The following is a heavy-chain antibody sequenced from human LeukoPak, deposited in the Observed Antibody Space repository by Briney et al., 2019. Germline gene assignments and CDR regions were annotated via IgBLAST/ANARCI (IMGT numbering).Heavy chain of an antibody. CDR2: IYYSGST. CDR3: ARHGRLAAEIDY. CDR1: GGSISSYY. V-gene: IGHV4-59*08. Sequence: SETLSLTCTVSGGSISSYYWSWIRQPPGNGLEWNGYIYYSGSTTYNTSLKGRFTISVETSKNQFSLKLRVLTPATPVVNYWARHGRLAAEIDYWGRGPLVTVYS. D-gene: IGHD6-25*01. J-gene: IGHJ4*02.